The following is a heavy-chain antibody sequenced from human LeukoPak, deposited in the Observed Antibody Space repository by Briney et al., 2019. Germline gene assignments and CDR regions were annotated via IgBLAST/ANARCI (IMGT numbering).Heavy chain of an antibody. J-gene: IGHJ4*02. V-gene: IGHV3-7*01. CDR1: GFTFSTYW. Sequence: GGSLRLSCAASGFTFSTYWMGWVRQAPGKGLEWVADIKEDGSDKYSVDSVRGRFTISRDNAKNSLYLQMNSLRAEDTAVYYCAKLPGGSSSPPPLDYWGQGTLVTVSS. CDR2: IKEDGSDK. CDR3: AKLPGGSSSPPPLDY. D-gene: IGHD6-13*01.